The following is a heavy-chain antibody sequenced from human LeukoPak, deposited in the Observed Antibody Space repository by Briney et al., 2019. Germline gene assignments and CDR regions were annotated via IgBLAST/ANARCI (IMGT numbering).Heavy chain of an antibody. CDR1: GYSFTDYY. V-gene: IGHV1-2*02. D-gene: IGHD2-21*01. CDR3: ARADRLHGGPYLIGP. J-gene: IGHJ5*02. CDR2: INPNSGGT. Sequence: ASVKVSCKTSGYSFTDYYMHWVRQAPGQGLEWMGWINPNSGGTSAAQKFQGRVTMARDTSITTVYMEVSWLTSDDTAIYYCARADRLHGGPYLIGPWGQGTLVTVSS.